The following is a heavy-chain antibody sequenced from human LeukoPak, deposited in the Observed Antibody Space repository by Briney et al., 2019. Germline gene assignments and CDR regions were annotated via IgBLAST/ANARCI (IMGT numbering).Heavy chain of an antibody. CDR3: ARHPRYYDFWSGLTFDY. D-gene: IGHD3-3*01. CDR1: GGSISSGSYY. CDR2: ISTSGST. V-gene: IGHV4-61*02. Sequence: SETLSLTCTVSGGSISSGSYYWSWIRQPAGKGLEWIGRISTSGSTHYSPSLNSRVTISVDTTKNQFSLKLSSVTAAETAVYYCARHPRYYDFWSGLTFDYWGQGTLVTVSS. J-gene: IGHJ4*02.